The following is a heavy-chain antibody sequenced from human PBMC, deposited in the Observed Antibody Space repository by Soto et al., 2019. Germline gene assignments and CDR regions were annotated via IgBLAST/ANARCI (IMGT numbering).Heavy chain of an antibody. CDR3: AKDLLRITMVRGVIGDSTGRFDYYGMDV. J-gene: IGHJ6*02. CDR2: ISGSGGST. CDR1: GFTFSSYA. V-gene: IGHV3-23*01. D-gene: IGHD3-10*01. Sequence: GGSLRLSCAASGFTFSSYAMSWVRQAPGKGLEWVSAISGSGGSTYYADSVKGRFTISRDNSKNTLYLQMNSLRAEDTAVYYCAKDLLRITMVRGVIGDSTGRFDYYGMDVWGQGTTVTVSS.